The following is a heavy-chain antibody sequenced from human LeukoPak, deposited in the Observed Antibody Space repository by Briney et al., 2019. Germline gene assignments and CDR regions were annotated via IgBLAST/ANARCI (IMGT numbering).Heavy chain of an antibody. J-gene: IGHJ4*02. D-gene: IGHD5-12*01. CDR1: GGSISSSSYY. Sequence: SETLSLTCTVSGGSISSSSYYWGWIRQPPGKGLEWIGSIYYSGSTYYNPSLKSRVTISVDTSKNQFSLKLSSVTAADTAVYYCARGIDVVATPHFDYWGQGTLVTVSS. V-gene: IGHV4-39*07. CDR3: ARGIDVVATPHFDY. CDR2: IYYSGST.